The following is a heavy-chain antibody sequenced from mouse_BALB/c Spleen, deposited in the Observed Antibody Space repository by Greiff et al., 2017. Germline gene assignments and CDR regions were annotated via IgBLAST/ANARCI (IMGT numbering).Heavy chain of an antibody. CDR3: NAEGAYDGYGPAWFAY. D-gene: IGHD2-9*01. V-gene: IGHV14-4*02. Sequence: EVQLQQSGAELVRSGASVKLSCTASGFNIKDYYMHWVKQRPEQGLEWIGWIDPENGDTEYAPKFQGKATMTADTSSNTAYLQLSSLTSEDTAVYYCNAEGAYDGYGPAWFAYWGQGTLVTVSA. J-gene: IGHJ3*01. CDR2: IDPENGDT. CDR1: GFNIKDYY.